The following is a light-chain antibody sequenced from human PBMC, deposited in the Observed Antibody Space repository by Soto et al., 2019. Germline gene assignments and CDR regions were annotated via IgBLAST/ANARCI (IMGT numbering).Light chain of an antibody. CDR2: RND. CDR1: SSNIGNNY. J-gene: IGLJ3*02. CDR3: AAWDDRLSVWV. V-gene: IGLV1-47*01. Sequence: QSVLTQSPSVSGTPGQRVTIACSGSSSNIGNNYGYWYQQIPGTAPKVLIYRNDQRPSGVPDRFSGSKSGTSASLAISGLRSEDEADYYCAAWDDRLSVWVFGGGTKLTVL.